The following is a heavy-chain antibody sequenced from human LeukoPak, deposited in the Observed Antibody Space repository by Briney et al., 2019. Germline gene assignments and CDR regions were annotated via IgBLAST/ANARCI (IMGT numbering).Heavy chain of an antibody. J-gene: IGHJ5*02. D-gene: IGHD3-3*01. Sequence: ASVKVSCKASGYTFTGYYMHWVRQAPGQGLEWMGWINPNSGNTGYAQKFQGRVTMTRNTSISTAYMELSSLRSEDTAVYYCARSRRITIFGVVTYNWFDPWGQGTLVTVSS. CDR2: INPNSGNT. CDR3: ARSRRITIFGVVTYNWFDP. CDR1: GYTFTGYY. V-gene: IGHV1-8*02.